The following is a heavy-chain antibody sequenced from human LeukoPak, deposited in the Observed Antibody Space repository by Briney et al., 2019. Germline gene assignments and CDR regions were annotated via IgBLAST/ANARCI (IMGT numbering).Heavy chain of an antibody. Sequence: SQTLSLTCAISGDSVSSNSAAWNWIRQSPSRGLEWLGRTYYRSKWYNDYAVSVKSRITINPDTSKNQFSLQLNSVTPEDTAVYYCARSPYSSSWYTPNFDYWGQGTLVTVSS. J-gene: IGHJ4*02. D-gene: IGHD6-13*01. V-gene: IGHV6-1*01. CDR1: GDSVSSNSAA. CDR3: ARSPYSSSWYTPNFDY. CDR2: TYYRSKWYN.